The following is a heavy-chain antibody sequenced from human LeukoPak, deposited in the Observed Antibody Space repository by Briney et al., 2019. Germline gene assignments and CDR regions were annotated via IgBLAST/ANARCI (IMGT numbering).Heavy chain of an antibody. V-gene: IGHV3-7*01. CDR3: ARVGAWDLQRVFDY. D-gene: IGHD1-26*01. CDR1: GFRFGDYW. CDR2: IKQDGAEK. Sequence: GGSLRLSCAASGFRFGDYWMTWARHVLGKGLEWVANIKQDGAEKHYAESVEGRFIISRDNAKNSLYLEMDSLKVEDTAAYYCARVGAWDLQRVFDYWGQGTLVTVSS. J-gene: IGHJ4*02.